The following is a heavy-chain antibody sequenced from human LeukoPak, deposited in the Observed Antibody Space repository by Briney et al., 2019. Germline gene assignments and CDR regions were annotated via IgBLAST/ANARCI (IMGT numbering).Heavy chain of an antibody. CDR3: AKGRGYCSGGSCYSDY. J-gene: IGHJ4*02. CDR2: VSSSDSSS. CDR1: GFTFSSYA. Sequence: GGSLRLSCSASGFTFSSYAMTWVRQAPGKGLEWVSTVSSSDSSSYYADSVKGRFTISRDNSKNTQYLQMNSLRAEDTAVYYCAKGRGYCSGGSCYSDYWGQGTLVTVSS. D-gene: IGHD2-15*01. V-gene: IGHV3-23*01.